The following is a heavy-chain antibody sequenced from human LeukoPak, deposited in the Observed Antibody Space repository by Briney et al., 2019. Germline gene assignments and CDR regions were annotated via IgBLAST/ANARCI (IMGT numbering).Heavy chain of an antibody. Sequence: ASVKVPCKASGYTFTSYDINWVRQATGQGLEWMGWMNPNSGNTGYAQKFQGRVTMTRNTSISTAYMELSSLRSEDTAVYYCASVSSWYAPFDYWGQGTPVTVSS. J-gene: IGHJ4*02. D-gene: IGHD6-13*01. CDR1: GYTFTSYD. V-gene: IGHV1-8*01. CDR3: ASVSSWYAPFDY. CDR2: MNPNSGNT.